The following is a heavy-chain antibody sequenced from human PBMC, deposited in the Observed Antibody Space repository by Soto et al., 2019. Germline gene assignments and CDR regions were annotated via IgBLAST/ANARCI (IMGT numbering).Heavy chain of an antibody. CDR3: ARLISSYTTVTPFWYFDL. V-gene: IGHV5-51*01. CDR2: IYPGDSDT. Sequence: GESLKISCKGSGYSFTSYWIGWVRQMPGKGLEWMGIIYPGDSDTRYSPSFQGQVTISADKSISTAYLQWSSLKASDTAMYYCARLISSYTTVTPFWYFDLWGRGTLVTVSS. J-gene: IGHJ2*01. D-gene: IGHD4-17*01. CDR1: GYSFTSYW.